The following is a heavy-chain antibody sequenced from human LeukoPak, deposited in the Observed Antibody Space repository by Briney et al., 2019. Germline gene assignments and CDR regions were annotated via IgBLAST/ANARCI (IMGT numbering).Heavy chain of an antibody. CDR2: IIPIFGTA. D-gene: IGHD5-12*01. V-gene: IGHV1-69*13. CDR3: ARDSGYDSYYYYYYMDV. J-gene: IGHJ6*03. Sequence: SVKVSCKASGGTFSSYAISWVRQAPGQGLEWVGGIIPIFGTANYAQKFQGRVTITADESTSTAYMELSSLRSEDTAVYYCARDSGYDSYYYYYYMDVWGKGTTVTISS. CDR1: GGTFSSYA.